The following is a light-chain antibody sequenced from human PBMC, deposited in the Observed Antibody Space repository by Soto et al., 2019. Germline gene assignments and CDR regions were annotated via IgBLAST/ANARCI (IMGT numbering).Light chain of an antibody. CDR1: QSVSSSY. CDR2: GAS. J-gene: IGKJ5*01. CDR3: QQRSNWPIT. Sequence: EVVLTQSPVTLSLSPGERATLSCRASQSVSSSYLAWYQQKPGQAPRLLIYGASSRATGIPDRFSGSGSGTDFTLTISSLEPEDFALYYCQQRSNWPITFGQGTRLEIK. V-gene: IGKV3D-20*02.